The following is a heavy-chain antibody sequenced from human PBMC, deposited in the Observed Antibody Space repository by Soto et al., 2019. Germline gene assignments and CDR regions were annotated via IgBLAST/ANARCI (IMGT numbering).Heavy chain of an antibody. CDR3: VNRGNSYYFDY. CDR2: ISNRNTI. CDR1: GITFSSFS. V-gene: IGHV3-48*01. J-gene: IGHJ4*02. D-gene: IGHD2-21*01. Sequence: EVQLVESGGGLVQPGGSLRLSCAASGITFSSFSMNWVRQAPGKGLEWVSYISNRNTIYYADSVKGRFTISRDNAKNSVYLQMNSLRAEDTAVYYCVNRGNSYYFDYWGQGTLVTVSS.